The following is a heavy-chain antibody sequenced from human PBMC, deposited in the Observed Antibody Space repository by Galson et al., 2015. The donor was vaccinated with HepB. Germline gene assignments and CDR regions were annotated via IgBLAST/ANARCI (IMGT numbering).Heavy chain of an antibody. CDR2: ISTNTGNP. J-gene: IGHJ5*02. V-gene: IGHV7-4-1*02. CDR3: ARGGSGYFDQGDWFDP. Sequence: SVKVSCKASGCTFTSYAMNWVRQAPGQGLEWMGWISTNTGNPTYAQGFTGRFVFSLDTSVSTAYLQISSLKAEDTAVYYCARGGSGYFDQGDWFDPWGQGTLVTVSS. D-gene: IGHD3-9*01. CDR1: GCTFTSYA.